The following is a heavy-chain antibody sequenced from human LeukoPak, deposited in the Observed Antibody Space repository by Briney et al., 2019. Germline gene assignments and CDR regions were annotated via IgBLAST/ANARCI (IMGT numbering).Heavy chain of an antibody. D-gene: IGHD1-26*01. J-gene: IGHJ4*02. CDR1: GYTFNSYG. Sequence: ASVKVSCKASGYTFNSYGISWVRQAPGQGLEWMGWISGYNGNTNYAQKLQDRVTMTTDTSTTTAYMELRSLRSDGTAVYYCARSGFPGSYYADYWGQGTLVTVSS. CDR3: ARSGFPGSYYADY. CDR2: ISGYNGNT. V-gene: IGHV1-18*01.